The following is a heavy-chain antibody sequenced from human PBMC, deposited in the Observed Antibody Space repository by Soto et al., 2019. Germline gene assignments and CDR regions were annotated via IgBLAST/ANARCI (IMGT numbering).Heavy chain of an antibody. CDR3: ARGRGDSSGWYGDY. CDR2: MNPNSGNT. V-gene: IGHV1-8*01. CDR1: GYTFTSYD. Sequence: QVQLVQSGAEVKKPGASVKVSCKASGYTFTSYDINWVRQATGQGLEWMGWMNPNSGNTGYAQKFQGRVTXXRXNXXRTAYMGLRSLRSYDTAVYYCARGRGDSSGWYGDYWGQGTMVTVSS. D-gene: IGHD6-19*01. J-gene: IGHJ4*02.